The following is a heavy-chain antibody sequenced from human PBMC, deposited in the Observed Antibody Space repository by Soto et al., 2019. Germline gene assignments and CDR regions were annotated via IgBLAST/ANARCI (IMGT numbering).Heavy chain of an antibody. D-gene: IGHD6-19*01. Sequence: GESLKISCKCSGYSFTSYWIGLVRQVPGKGLEWMGIIYTGDSDTRYSPSLQGQGTISADKSISTAYLQWSSLKASDTAIYYCAIRGASQWLKFWGQGTLVTVSS. CDR3: AIRGASQWLKF. CDR1: GYSFTSYW. CDR2: IYTGDSDT. J-gene: IGHJ4*02. V-gene: IGHV5-51*01.